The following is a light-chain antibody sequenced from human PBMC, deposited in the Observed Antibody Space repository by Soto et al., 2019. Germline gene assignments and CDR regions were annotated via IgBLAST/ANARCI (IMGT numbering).Light chain of an antibody. J-gene: IGKJ3*01. Sequence: EIVLTQSPATLSLSLWEIATLSCGASQSVSSYLAWYQQKPGQAPRLLIYDASNRATGIPARFSGSGSGTDFTLTISSLEPEDFAVYYCQQRSNCPFTFGPGTKVDIK. V-gene: IGKV3-11*01. CDR3: QQRSNCPFT. CDR2: DAS. CDR1: QSVSSY.